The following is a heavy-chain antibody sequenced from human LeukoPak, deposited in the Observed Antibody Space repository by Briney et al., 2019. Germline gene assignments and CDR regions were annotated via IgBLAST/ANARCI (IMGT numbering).Heavy chain of an antibody. CDR2: ISYDGSEK. Sequence: GGSLRLSCAASGFTFSSYAMYWVRQAPGKGLEWVAVISYDGSEKFYAHSVKGRFTLSRDSSKNTLYLQMNSLRAEDTAVYFCAKDSSADWLLDGAYYMDVWGKGTTVTVSS. CDR3: AKDSSADWLLDGAYYMDV. CDR1: GFTFSSYA. V-gene: IGHV3-30*04. D-gene: IGHD3-9*01. J-gene: IGHJ6*03.